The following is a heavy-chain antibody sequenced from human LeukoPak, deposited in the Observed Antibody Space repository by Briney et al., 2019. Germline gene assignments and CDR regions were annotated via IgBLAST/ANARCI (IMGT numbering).Heavy chain of an antibody. D-gene: IGHD3-10*01. V-gene: IGHV3-23*01. CDR1: GFTFSSYA. Sequence: GGSLRLSCAASGFTFSSYAMTWVRQAPGKGLEWVSAISGSGGSTYYADSVKGRFTISRDNSKNTLYLQMNSLRAEDTAVYYCAKDHGSGSYDPYFDYWGQGTLVTVSS. CDR3: AKDHGSGSYDPYFDY. J-gene: IGHJ4*02. CDR2: ISGSGGST.